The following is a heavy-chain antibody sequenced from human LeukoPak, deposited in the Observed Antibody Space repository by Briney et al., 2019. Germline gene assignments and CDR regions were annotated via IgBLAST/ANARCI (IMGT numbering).Heavy chain of an antibody. V-gene: IGHV4-34*01. CDR3: ARALLVGATDY. J-gene: IGHJ4*02. CDR1: GGSFSGYY. D-gene: IGHD1-26*01. CDR2: INHSGST. Sequence: SETLSLTCAVYGGSFSGYYWSWIRQPPGKGLEWIGEINHSGSTNYNPSLKSRVTISVDASKNQFSLKLSSVTAADTAVYYCARALLVGATDYWGQGTLVTVSS.